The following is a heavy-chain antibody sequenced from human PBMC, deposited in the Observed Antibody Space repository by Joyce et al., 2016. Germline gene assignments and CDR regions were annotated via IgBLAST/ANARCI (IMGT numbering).Heavy chain of an antibody. CDR1: GFTFSSYS. D-gene: IGHD2-8*01. CDR3: ARSSYTNGIFDY. V-gene: IGHV3-21*01. Sequence: EVQLVESGGGLAKPGGSLRRSCAASGFTFSSYSMSWVRQAPGKGLEWVSSLSSSSSYIKYTDSVKGRFTISRDNAKNSLYLKMNSLRVEDTAVYYCARSSYTNGIFDYWGQGTLVTVSS. J-gene: IGHJ4*02. CDR2: LSSSSSYI.